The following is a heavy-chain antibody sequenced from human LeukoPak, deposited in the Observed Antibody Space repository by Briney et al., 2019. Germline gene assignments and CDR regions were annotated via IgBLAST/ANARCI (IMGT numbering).Heavy chain of an antibody. CDR3: ARITDSGYDSAYFDY. CDR2: IDPSDSYT. D-gene: IGHD5-12*01. V-gene: IGHV5-10-1*01. J-gene: IGHJ4*02. Sequence: GESLKISCKGSGYSFTSYWISWVRQMPGKGLEWMGRIDPSDSYTNYSPSFQGHVTISADKSISTAYLQWGSLKASDTAMYYCARITDSGYDSAYFDYWGQGTLVTVSS. CDR1: GYSFTSYW.